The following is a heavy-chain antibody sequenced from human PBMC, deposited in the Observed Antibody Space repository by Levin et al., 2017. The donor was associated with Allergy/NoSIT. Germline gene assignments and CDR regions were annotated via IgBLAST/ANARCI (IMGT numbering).Heavy chain of an antibody. CDR1: GGSVTSGRYY. Sequence: LRLSCTVSGGSVTSGRYYWNWFRQHPGKGLEWIGYIYYNGNTYYNPSLKSRIAISVDTSKNQFSLNLSSVTAADTAVYYCAADPGYQDVLDYWGQGTLVTVSS. D-gene: IGHD6-13*01. CDR3: AADPGYQDVLDY. CDR2: IYYNGNT. V-gene: IGHV4-31*03. J-gene: IGHJ4*02.